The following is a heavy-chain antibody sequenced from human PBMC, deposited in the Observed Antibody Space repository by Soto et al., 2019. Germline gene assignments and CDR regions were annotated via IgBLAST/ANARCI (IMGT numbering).Heavy chain of an antibody. CDR3: AAAPDTAMVSGMDV. D-gene: IGHD5-18*01. V-gene: IGHV1-58*01. J-gene: IGHJ6*02. CDR2: IVVGSGDT. Sequence: SVKVSCKASGFTFTSSAVQWVRQARGQRLEWIGWIVVGSGDTNYAQKFQERVTITRDMSTSTAYMELSSLRSEDTAVYYCAAAPDTAMVSGMDVWGQGTTVTVSS. CDR1: GFTFTSSA.